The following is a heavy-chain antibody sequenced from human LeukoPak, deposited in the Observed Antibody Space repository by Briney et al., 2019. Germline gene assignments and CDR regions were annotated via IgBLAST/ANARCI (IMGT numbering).Heavy chain of an antibody. V-gene: IGHV3-7*01. CDR1: GFTFGNYW. CDR3: ARGLTTVVS. CDR2: TKQDGSEK. Sequence: PGGSLRLSCAASGFTFGNYWMTWVRQAPGKGLECVANTKQDGSEKYYVDSVKGRFTISRDNAKNSLYLQMNSLRAEDTAVYFCARGLTTVVSWGQGTLVTVSS. D-gene: IGHD4-23*01. J-gene: IGHJ5*02.